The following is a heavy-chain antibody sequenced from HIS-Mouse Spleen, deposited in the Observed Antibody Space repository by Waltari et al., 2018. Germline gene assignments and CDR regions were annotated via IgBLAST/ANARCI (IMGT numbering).Heavy chain of an antibody. Sequence: RLQLQESGPGLVKPSETLSLTCTVSGGSISSSSYYWGWIRQPPGKGLEWIGSIYYSGSTYYNPSLKSRVTISVDTSKNQFSLKLSSVTAADTAVYYCARDRYSGSYYWFDPWGQGTLVTVSS. V-gene: IGHV4-39*06. CDR3: ARDRYSGSYYWFDP. D-gene: IGHD1-26*01. J-gene: IGHJ5*02. CDR2: IYYSGST. CDR1: GGSISSSSYY.